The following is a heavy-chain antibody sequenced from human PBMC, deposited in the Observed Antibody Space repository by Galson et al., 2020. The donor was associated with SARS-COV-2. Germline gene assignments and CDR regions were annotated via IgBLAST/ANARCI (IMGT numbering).Heavy chain of an antibody. CDR3: ARGGGIVVVVAATPFDY. Sequence: SETLSLTCAVSGGSISSSNWWSWVRQPPGKGLEWIGEIYHSGSTNYNPSLKSRVTISVDTSKNQFSLKLSSVTAADTAVYYCARGGGIVVVVAATPFDYWGQGTLVTVSS. CDR2: IYHSGST. CDR1: GGSISSSNW. D-gene: IGHD2-15*01. V-gene: IGHV4-4*02. J-gene: IGHJ4*02.